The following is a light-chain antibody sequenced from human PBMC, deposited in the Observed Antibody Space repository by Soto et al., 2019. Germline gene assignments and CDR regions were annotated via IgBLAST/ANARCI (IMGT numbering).Light chain of an antibody. V-gene: IGLV8-61*01. CDR3: ALYVGSGTVV. CDR1: SASVLTSYY. J-gene: IGLJ2*01. CDR2: STN. Sequence: QAVVSQEQSFSVSPGETFTLTCVLTSASVLTSYYPSWYQQTPGQAPRTLIYSTNIRSSGVPDRFSGSILGNKAALTITGAQADDESDYYCALYVGSGTVVFGGGTKLTVL.